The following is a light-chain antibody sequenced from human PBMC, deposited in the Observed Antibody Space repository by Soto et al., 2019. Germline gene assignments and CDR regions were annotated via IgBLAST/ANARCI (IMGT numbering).Light chain of an antibody. CDR2: GAS. J-gene: IGKJ1*01. CDR3: QQYFRWPPWT. Sequence: EVLVTQSPATLSVSPGAGVTLSCRASQSVSTDLAWYQQKPGQAPRLLIYGASIRAIGVPDRFSGSGSGTDFTFTISSLQSEDSAIYYCQQYFRWPPWTFGQGTKVDIK. CDR1: QSVSTD. V-gene: IGKV3-15*01.